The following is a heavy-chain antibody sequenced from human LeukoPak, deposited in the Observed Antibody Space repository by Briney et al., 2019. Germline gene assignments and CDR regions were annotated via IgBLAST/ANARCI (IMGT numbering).Heavy chain of an antibody. CDR3: AKTYYDFWSGAITYYYYGMDV. V-gene: IGHV3-30*18. CDR1: GFTFSSYG. Sequence: GSLRLSCAASGFTFSSYGMHWVRQAPGKGLEWVAVISYDGSNKYYADSVKGRFTISRDNSKNTLYLQMNSLRAEDTAVYYCAKTYYDFWSGAITYYYYGMDVWGQGTTVTVSS. D-gene: IGHD3-3*01. J-gene: IGHJ6*02. CDR2: ISYDGSNK.